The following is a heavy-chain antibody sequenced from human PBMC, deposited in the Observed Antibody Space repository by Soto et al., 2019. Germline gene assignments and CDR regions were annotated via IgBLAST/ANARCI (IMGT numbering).Heavy chain of an antibody. J-gene: IGHJ4*02. V-gene: IGHV3-23*01. CDR1: AFTFGTYA. CDR3: ARIGSASNSDY. CDR2: TSGDGGVT. Sequence: GGSLRLSCAASAFTFGTYAMSWVRQAPGKGLEWVSSTSGDGGVTYYADSVKGRFTVSKDNSKNTLYLQMNSLRAEDTAVYYCARIGSASNSDYWGQGSLVTAPQ. D-gene: IGHD2-21*01.